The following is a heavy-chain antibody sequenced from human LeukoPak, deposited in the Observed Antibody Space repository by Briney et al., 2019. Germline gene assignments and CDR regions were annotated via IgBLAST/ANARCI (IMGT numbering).Heavy chain of an antibody. CDR1: GFTFSSYG. J-gene: IGHJ4*02. CDR3: ASEWIKLSPFDY. CDR2: IRYDGSNK. D-gene: IGHD5-18*01. Sequence: GSLRLSCAASGFTFSSYGMHWVRQAPGKGREWVAFIRYDGSNKYYADSVKGRFTISRDNSKNTLYLQMNSLRAEDTAVYYCASEWIKLSPFDYWGQGTLVTVSS. V-gene: IGHV3-30*02.